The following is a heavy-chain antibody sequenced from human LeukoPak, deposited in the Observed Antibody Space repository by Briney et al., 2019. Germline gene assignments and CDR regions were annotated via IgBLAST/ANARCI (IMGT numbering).Heavy chain of an antibody. J-gene: IGHJ4*02. Sequence: PGGSLRLSCAASGFTFSSYAMQWVRQAPGKGLEFVSYISSSSTTIHYADSVKGRFTVSRDNAKNSLYLQMNSLRAEDTALYYCAGTDSEICTRWFDYWGQGTLVTVSS. CDR1: GFTFSSYA. CDR2: ISSSSTTI. CDR3: AGTDSEICTRWFDY. V-gene: IGHV3-48*01. D-gene: IGHD1-26*01.